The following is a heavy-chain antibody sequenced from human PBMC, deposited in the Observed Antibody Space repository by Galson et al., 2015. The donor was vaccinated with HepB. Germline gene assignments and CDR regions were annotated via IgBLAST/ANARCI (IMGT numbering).Heavy chain of an antibody. Sequence: SLRLSCAASGFTFSNYGMSWVRQAPGKGLEWVSAISGSGGSTYYADSVKGRFTISRDNSKNTLYLQMNSLRAEDTAVYYCAKVPAKVLLWFGEPHFDYWGQGTLVTVSS. V-gene: IGHV3-23*01. J-gene: IGHJ4*02. CDR1: GFTFSNYG. CDR2: ISGSGGST. CDR3: AKVPAKVLLWFGEPHFDY. D-gene: IGHD3-10*01.